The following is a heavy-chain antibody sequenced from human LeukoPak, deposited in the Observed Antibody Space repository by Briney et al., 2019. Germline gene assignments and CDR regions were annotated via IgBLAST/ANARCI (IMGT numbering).Heavy chain of an antibody. D-gene: IGHD3-22*01. J-gene: IGHJ4*02. V-gene: IGHV4-61*02. CDR2: IYTTGST. Sequence: SETLSLTCTVSGGSIRRGDFYWNRIRQPAGRGLEWIGRIYTTGSTNYSPSLKSRVSISVDASKNQFSLKLSSVTAADTAVYYCARSSHYYDSSGHDYWGQGTLVTVSS. CDR1: GGSIRRGDFY. CDR3: ARSSHYYDSSGHDY.